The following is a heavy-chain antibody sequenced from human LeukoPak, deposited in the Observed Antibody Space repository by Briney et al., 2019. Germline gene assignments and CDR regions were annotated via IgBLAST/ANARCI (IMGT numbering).Heavy chain of an antibody. V-gene: IGHV3-74*01. CDR3: ASAIVTTRNTWDM. D-gene: IGHD1-26*01. Sequence: PGGSLRLSCAASGFTFSSHWMHWVRQAPGKGLVWVSRISSDGSSTNYADSVKGRFTISRDNAKNMLYLQMDSLRAEDTSLYYCASAIVTTRNTWDMWGQGTQVTVSS. CDR1: GFTFSSHW. J-gene: IGHJ4*02. CDR2: ISSDGSST.